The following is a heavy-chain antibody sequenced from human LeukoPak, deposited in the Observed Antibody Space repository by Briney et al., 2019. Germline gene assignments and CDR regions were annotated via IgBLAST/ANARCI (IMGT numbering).Heavy chain of an antibody. CDR3: ATYSSGWYVYDY. CDR1: GYTFTGYY. V-gene: IGHV1-24*01. J-gene: IGHJ4*02. Sequence: APVKVSCKASGYTFTGYYMHWVRQAPGKGLEWMGGFDPEDGETIYAQKFQGRVTMTEDTSTDTAYMELSSLRSEDTAVYYCATYSSGWYVYDYWGQGTLVTVSS. D-gene: IGHD6-19*01. CDR2: FDPEDGET.